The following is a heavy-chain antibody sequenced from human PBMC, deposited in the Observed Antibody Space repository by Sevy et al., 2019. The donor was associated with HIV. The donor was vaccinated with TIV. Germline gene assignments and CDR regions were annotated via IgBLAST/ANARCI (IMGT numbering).Heavy chain of an antibody. V-gene: IGHV3-48*01. CDR1: GFTFSSYS. Sequence: GGSLRLSCTASGFTFSSYSMNWVRQAPGKGVEWVSYISSSSSTIYYADSVKGRFTISRDNAKNSLYLQMNSLRAEDTAVYYCARGGSGYYYYYGMDVWGQGTTVTVSS. CDR3: ARGGSGYYYYYGMDV. J-gene: IGHJ6*02. D-gene: IGHD2-15*01. CDR2: ISSSSSTI.